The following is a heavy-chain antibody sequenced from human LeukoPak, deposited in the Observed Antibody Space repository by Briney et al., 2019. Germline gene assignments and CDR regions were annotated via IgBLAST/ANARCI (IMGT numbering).Heavy chain of an antibody. D-gene: IGHD3-10*01. CDR1: GGSFSGYY. V-gene: IGHV4-34*01. CDR3: ARLRITMVRGVLRRYNWFDP. Sequence: SETLSLTCAVYGGSFSGYYWSWIRQPPGKGLEWIGEINHSGSTNYNPSLKSRVTISVDTSKNQFSLKLSSVTAADTAVYYCARLRITMVRGVLRRYNWFDPWGQGTLVTVSS. CDR2: INHSGST. J-gene: IGHJ5*02.